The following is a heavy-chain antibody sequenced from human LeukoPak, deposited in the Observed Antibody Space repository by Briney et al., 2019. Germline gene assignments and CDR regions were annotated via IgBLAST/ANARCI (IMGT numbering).Heavy chain of an antibody. Sequence: GSLRLSCAASGFTFSRYSMNWVRHAPGKGLEWVSYISSSSNSIYYADSVKGRFTISRDNAKNSLYLQMKSLRAEDTAVYYCASALTYYYDTSGSLPWGQGTLVTVS. CDR3: ASALTYYYDTSGSLP. J-gene: IGHJ5*02. CDR1: GFTFSRYS. D-gene: IGHD3-22*01. CDR2: ISSSSNSI. V-gene: IGHV3-48*01.